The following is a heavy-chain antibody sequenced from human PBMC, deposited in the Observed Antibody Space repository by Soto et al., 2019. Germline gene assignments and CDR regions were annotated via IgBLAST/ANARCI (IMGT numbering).Heavy chain of an antibody. CDR2: IEKSGRT. CDR1: SGSVNVGGYF. V-gene: IGHV4-31*03. J-gene: IGHJ4*02. CDR3: GTDRSGYSTGLVRHFDY. Sequence: PSETLSLTCSVSSGSVNVGGYFWTWIRQVPGKGLEWIGNIEKSGRTSYNPSLKSRLTISVDTSKNQFSLILTSVTAADTAFHYSGTDRSGYSTGLVRHFDYWGQGTQVTVSS. D-gene: IGHD2-8*02.